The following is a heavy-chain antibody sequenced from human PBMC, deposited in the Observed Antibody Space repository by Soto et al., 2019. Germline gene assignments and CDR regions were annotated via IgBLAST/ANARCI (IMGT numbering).Heavy chain of an antibody. Sequence: SETLSLTCTVSGGSISSSSYYWGWIRQPPGKGLEWIGSIYYSGSTYYNPSLKSRVTISVDTSKNQFSLRLSSVTAADTAVYYCARPGGEYSSSSNWFDPWGQGTLVTVSS. CDR3: ARPGGEYSSSSNWFDP. CDR2: IYYSGST. V-gene: IGHV4-39*01. J-gene: IGHJ5*02. CDR1: GGSISSSSYY. D-gene: IGHD6-6*01.